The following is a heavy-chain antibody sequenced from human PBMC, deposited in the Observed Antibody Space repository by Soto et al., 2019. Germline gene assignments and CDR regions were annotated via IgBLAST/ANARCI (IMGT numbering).Heavy chain of an antibody. V-gene: IGHV4-59*01. J-gene: IGHJ4*02. CDR2: IYYSGST. D-gene: IGHD2-21*02. Sequence: SETLSLTCTVSGDSISNYFWSWIRQPPGKGLEWIGYIYYSGSTNYNPSLKSRVTISVDTSKNQFSLKLSSVTAADTAVYYCARVGYCGGDCSFPDYWGQGTLVTSPQ. CDR3: ARVGYCGGDCSFPDY. CDR1: GDSISNYF.